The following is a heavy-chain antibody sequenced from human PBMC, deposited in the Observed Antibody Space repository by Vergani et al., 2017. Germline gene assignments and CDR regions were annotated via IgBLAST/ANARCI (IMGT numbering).Heavy chain of an antibody. Sequence: QVQLVQSGAAVGKPGASVKISCKASGYTFTAHYIHWVRQSPEQGLEWVGVISPDGFSTFYAQKFQGRVTITRETSTSTVYVEVNSLSSDDTAVYYCAREPPLTGFFDYWGQGTVVTVSS. CDR2: ISPDGFST. J-gene: IGHJ4*02. V-gene: IGHV1-46*03. D-gene: IGHD3-9*01. CDR1: GYTFTAHY. CDR3: AREPPLTGFFDY.